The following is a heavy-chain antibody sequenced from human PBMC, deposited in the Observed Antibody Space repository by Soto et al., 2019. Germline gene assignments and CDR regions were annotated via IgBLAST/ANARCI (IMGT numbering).Heavy chain of an antibody. CDR2: SSASGRSR. D-gene: IGHD6-19*01. J-gene: IGHJ4*02. V-gene: IGHV3-23*01. CDR1: GIEFSNYA. CDR3: AKDGNWLDVYFDV. Sequence: PGGSLRLSCVASGIEFSNYAMSWVRHAPGKGLEWVSISSASGRSRYHADSVKGRFTISRDNSKNTLYLHMTNLRAEDTAVYYCAKDGNWLDVYFDVWGQGTPVTVSS.